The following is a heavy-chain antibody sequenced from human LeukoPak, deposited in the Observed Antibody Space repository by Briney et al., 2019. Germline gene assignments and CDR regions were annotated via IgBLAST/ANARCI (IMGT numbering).Heavy chain of an antibody. Sequence: GESPKIPCQGFGYSFTSYWIGWVRQMPGKGMEWMWAIYPGDSRIRYNPSFQGQVTISVDKSISTAYLQWVSLKASDTAMYYCACRDLTSTWSFPWGQGTLVTVSS. J-gene: IGHJ5*02. CDR3: ACRDLTSTWSFP. CDR2: IYPGDSRI. V-gene: IGHV5-51*01. CDR1: GYSFTSYW. D-gene: IGHD6-13*01.